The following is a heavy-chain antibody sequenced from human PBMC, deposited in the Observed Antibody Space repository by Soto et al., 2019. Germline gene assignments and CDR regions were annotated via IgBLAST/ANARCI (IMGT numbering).Heavy chain of an antibody. CDR3: ARYPRETTFSLDY. D-gene: IGHD1-1*01. V-gene: IGHV3-30-3*01. CDR1: GFTFHSFT. CDR2: ISYDGTNE. J-gene: IGHJ4*02. Sequence: QVQLVESGGGVVQPGRSLRLSCAASGFTFHSFTLHWVRQSPGKGLEWVALISYDGTNEYYADSVKGRFTISRDNSKSTLYLQMNSLRPDDTALYYCARYPRETTFSLDYWGQRTLVTVSS.